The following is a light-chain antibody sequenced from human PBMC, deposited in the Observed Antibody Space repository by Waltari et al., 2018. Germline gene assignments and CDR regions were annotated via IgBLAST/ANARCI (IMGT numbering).Light chain of an antibody. CDR2: DDN. CDR3: ATWDNSVNAGI. V-gene: IGLV1-51*01. Sequence: QSVLTQPPSVSAAPGQTVTISCSGSGSNIGSKYVSWYQQFPGTVPKLLIYDDNRLPSGIPALFAGSKSGTSATLGITGLQTGDEADYYCATWDNSVNAGIFGGGTKLTVL. J-gene: IGLJ2*01. CDR1: GSNIGSKY.